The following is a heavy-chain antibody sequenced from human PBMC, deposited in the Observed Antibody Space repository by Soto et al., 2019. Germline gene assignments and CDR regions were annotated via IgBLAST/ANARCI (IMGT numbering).Heavy chain of an antibody. CDR2: ISGIGGST. J-gene: IGHJ4*02. Sequence: GSLRLSCAASGFTFTDYALSWVRQAPGKGLEWVATISGIGGSTYLADSVKGRLSISRDNSKNTVSLLMNSLRAEDTAVYFCARGSSGYISSWYYFDYWGRGTLVTVS. D-gene: IGHD6-13*01. CDR1: GFTFTDYA. CDR3: ARGSSGYISSWYYFDY. V-gene: IGHV3-23*01.